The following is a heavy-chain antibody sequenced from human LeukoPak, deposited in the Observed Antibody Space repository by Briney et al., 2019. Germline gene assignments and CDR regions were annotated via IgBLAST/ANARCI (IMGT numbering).Heavy chain of an antibody. Sequence: PGGSLRLSCAASGFTFSSYWMSWVRQAPGKGLEWVANIKQDGSEKYYVDSVKGRFTISRDNAKNSLYLQMNSLRAEDTAVYYCTINPMGPYYYYYMDVWGKGTTVTVSS. D-gene: IGHD3-10*01. CDR3: TINPMGPYYYYYMDV. CDR1: GFTFSSYW. CDR2: IKQDGSEK. J-gene: IGHJ6*03. V-gene: IGHV3-7*01.